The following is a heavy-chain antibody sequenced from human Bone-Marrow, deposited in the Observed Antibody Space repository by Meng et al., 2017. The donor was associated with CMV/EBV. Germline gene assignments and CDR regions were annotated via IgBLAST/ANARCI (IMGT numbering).Heavy chain of an antibody. D-gene: IGHD3-10*01. CDR3: AKLYYYGSGSNY. CDR2: IRFDGSHK. V-gene: IGHV3-30*02. Sequence: GGSLRLSCAASGFSFSSYGMHWVRRAPGKGLEWLSFIRFDGSHKFYSDSVKGRFTISRDNSNNTVFLQMNSLRVEDTALYYCAKLYYYGSGSNYWGQGTRVTVYS. CDR1: GFSFSSYG. J-gene: IGHJ4*02.